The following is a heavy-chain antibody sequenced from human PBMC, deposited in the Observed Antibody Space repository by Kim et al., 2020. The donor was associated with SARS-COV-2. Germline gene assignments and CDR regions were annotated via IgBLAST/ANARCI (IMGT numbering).Heavy chain of an antibody. J-gene: IGHJ3*02. V-gene: IGHV4-59*08. CDR2: LSYTWNT. Sequence: SETLSLTCIVSGGSVSSYSWSLIRQAPGKGLEWIAYLSYTWNTNCDPSLKSRVTISVDTSKSQFSLKLSSVTAADTAIYYCARHGGQSMIRGLLGAFDIWGRGTMVTVSS. CDR3: ARHGGQSMIRGLLGAFDI. CDR1: GGSVSSYS. D-gene: IGHD3-10*01.